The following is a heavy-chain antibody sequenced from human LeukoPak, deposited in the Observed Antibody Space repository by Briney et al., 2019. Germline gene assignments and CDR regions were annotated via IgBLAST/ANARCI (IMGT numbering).Heavy chain of an antibody. CDR1: GGSISSSSYY. J-gene: IGHJ4*02. V-gene: IGHV4-39*01. CDR3: IYDYIWGSYPTWYFDY. Sequence: PSETLSLTCTVSGGSISSSSYYWGWIRQPPGRGLEWIGSIYYSGSTYYNPSLKSRVTISVDTSKNQFSLKLNSVTAADTPVYYCIYDYIWGSYPTWYFDYWGQGTLVTVSS. CDR2: IYYSGST. D-gene: IGHD3-16*02.